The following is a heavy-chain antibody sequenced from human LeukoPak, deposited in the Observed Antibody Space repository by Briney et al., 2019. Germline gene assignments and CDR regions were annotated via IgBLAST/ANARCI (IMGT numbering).Heavy chain of an antibody. J-gene: IGHJ4*02. CDR1: GYTFTSYG. V-gene: IGHV1-18*01. CDR3: ARSTRVLLWFGELFDY. D-gene: IGHD3-10*01. Sequence: ASVKVSCKASGYTFTSYGIRWVRQAPGQGLEWMGWISAYNGNTNYAQKLQGRVTMTTDTSTSTAYMELRSLRSDDTAVYYCARSTRVLLWFGELFDYWGQGTLVTVSS. CDR2: ISAYNGNT.